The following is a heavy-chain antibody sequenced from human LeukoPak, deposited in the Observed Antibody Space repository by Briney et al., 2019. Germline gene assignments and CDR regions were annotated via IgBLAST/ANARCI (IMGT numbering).Heavy chain of an antibody. V-gene: IGHV4-59*11. D-gene: IGHD6-13*01. Sequence: SETLSLTCTVSGVSINSHYLNWIRQPPGKGLEWIGYICGSGRTNYNPTLKSRVTISVDTSKNQFSLKLSSVTAADTAVYYCARDDMVAAAGTPNPNFDYWGQGTLVTVSS. CDR3: ARDDMVAAAGTPNPNFDY. J-gene: IGHJ4*02. CDR2: ICGSGRT. CDR1: GVSINSHY.